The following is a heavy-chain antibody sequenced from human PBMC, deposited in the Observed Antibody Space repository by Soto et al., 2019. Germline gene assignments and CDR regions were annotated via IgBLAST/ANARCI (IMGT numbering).Heavy chain of an antibody. V-gene: IGHV1-69*02. D-gene: IGHD2-15*01. CDR2: IIPILGIA. CDR3: ARCGNYYYGMDV. J-gene: IGHJ6*02. CDR1: GGTFSSYT. Sequence: GASVKVSCKASGGTFSSYTISWVRQAPGQGLEWMGRIIPILGIANYAQKFQGRVTITADKSTSTAYMELSSLRSEDTAVYYCARCGNYYYGMDVWGQGTTVTVSS.